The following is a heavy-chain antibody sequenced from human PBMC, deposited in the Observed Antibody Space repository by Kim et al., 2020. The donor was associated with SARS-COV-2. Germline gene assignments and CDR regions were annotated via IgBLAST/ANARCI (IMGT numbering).Heavy chain of an antibody. V-gene: IGHV4-59*13. CDR3: ARVLSGRKYYYYYYGMDV. D-gene: IGHD1-26*01. J-gene: IGHJ6*02. CDR1: GGSISSYY. Sequence: SETLSLTCTVSGGSISSYYWSWIRQPPGKGLEWIGYIYYSGSTNYNPSLKSRVTISVDTSKNQFSLKLSSVTAADTAVYYCARVLSGRKYYYYYYGMDVWGQGTTVTVSS. CDR2: IYYSGST.